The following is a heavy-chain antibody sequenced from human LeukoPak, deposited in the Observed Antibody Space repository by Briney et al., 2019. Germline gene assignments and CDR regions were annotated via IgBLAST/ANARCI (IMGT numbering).Heavy chain of an antibody. CDR2: ISSSSSYI. D-gene: IGHD6-19*01. V-gene: IGHV3-21*01. CDR3: ARDPGGYSSGGELDV. Sequence: GGSLRLSCAASGFTFSTYSMNWVRRAPGKGLEWVSSISSSSSYIYYADSVKGRFTISRDNAKNSLYLQMNSLRAEDMAVYYCARDPGGYSSGGELDVWGKGTTVTVSS. CDR1: GFTFSTYS. J-gene: IGHJ6*03.